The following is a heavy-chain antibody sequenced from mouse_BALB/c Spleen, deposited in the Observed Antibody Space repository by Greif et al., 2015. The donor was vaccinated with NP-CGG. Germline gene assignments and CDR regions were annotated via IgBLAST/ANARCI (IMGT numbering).Heavy chain of an antibody. V-gene: IGHV1-69*02. Sequence: QVQLQQSGAELVKPGASVKLSCKASGYTFTSYWMHWVKQRPGQGLEWIGEIDPSDSYTNYNQKFKGKATLTVDKSSSTAYMQLSSLTSEDSAVYYCARRAGRLERYYFDYWGQGTTLTVSS. CDR1: GYTFTSYW. CDR3: ARRAGRLERYYFDY. CDR2: IDPSDSYT. J-gene: IGHJ2*01. D-gene: IGHD3-3*01.